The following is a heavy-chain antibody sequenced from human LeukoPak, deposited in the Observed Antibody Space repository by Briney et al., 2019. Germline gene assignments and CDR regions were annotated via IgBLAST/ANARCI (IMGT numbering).Heavy chain of an antibody. CDR3: AQGWEPDGNWFDP. Sequence: SETLSRTCTVSGGSISSYYWSWIRQPPGKGLEWIGYIYYSGSTNYNPSLKSRVTISVDTSKNQFSLKLSSVTAADTAVYYCAQGWEPDGNWFDPWGQGTLVTVSS. CDR2: IYYSGST. D-gene: IGHD1-26*01. J-gene: IGHJ5*02. V-gene: IGHV4-59*01. CDR1: GGSISSYY.